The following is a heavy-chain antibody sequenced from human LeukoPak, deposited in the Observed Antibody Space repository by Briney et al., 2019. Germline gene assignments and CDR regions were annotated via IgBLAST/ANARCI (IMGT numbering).Heavy chain of an antibody. CDR2: ISYDGTNK. J-gene: IGHJ4*02. V-gene: IGHV3-30*18. Sequence: GRSLRLSCAASGFTFINYGMHWVRQAPGKGLEWVTVISYDGTNKYYADSVKGRFTISRDNSKNTLYLQMNSLKTDDTAVYYCANYGDYQYFDYWGQGTPVTVSS. CDR3: ANYGDYQYFDY. D-gene: IGHD4-17*01. CDR1: GFTFINYG.